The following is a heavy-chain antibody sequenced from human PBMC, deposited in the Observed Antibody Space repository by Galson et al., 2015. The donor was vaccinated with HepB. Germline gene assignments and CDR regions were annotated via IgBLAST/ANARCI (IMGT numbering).Heavy chain of an antibody. CDR3: ATSSGYDWSDPYYFDY. V-gene: IGHV3-11*01. J-gene: IGHJ4*02. CDR1: GFTFSDYY. Sequence: SLRLSCAASGFTFSDYYMSWIRQAPGKGLEWVSYISSSGSTMYYADSVKGRFTISRDNAKNSLYLQMNSLRAEDTAVYYCATSSGYDWSDPYYFDYWGQGTLVTVSS. D-gene: IGHD5-12*01. CDR2: ISSSGSTM.